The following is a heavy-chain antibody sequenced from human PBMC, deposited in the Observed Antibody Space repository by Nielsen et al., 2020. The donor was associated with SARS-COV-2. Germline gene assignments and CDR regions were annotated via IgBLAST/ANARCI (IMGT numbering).Heavy chain of an antibody. Sequence: GESLKISCAASGFTFSSYSMNWVRQAPGKGLEWVSSISSSSSYIYYADSVKGRFTISRDNAKNSLYLQMNSLRAEDTAVYYCARGEGYSYGWGVFDYYGMDVWGQGTTVTVSS. J-gene: IGHJ6*02. CDR3: ARGEGYSYGWGVFDYYGMDV. CDR2: ISSSSSYI. D-gene: IGHD5-18*01. V-gene: IGHV3-21*01. CDR1: GFTFSSYS.